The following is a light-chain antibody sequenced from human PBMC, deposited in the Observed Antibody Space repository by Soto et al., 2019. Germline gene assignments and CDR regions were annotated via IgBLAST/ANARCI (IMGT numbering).Light chain of an antibody. CDR3: SSYSSSVVWV. Sequence: QSALTQPASVSGSPGQSITISCIGTTSDIGAYNYVSWYQKHPGKAPKLMIYDVTNRPSGVSDRFSGSKSGNRASLAISGLQAEDEADYYCSSYSSSVVWVFGGGTQLTVL. CDR1: TSDIGAYNY. V-gene: IGLV2-14*03. J-gene: IGLJ3*02. CDR2: DVT.